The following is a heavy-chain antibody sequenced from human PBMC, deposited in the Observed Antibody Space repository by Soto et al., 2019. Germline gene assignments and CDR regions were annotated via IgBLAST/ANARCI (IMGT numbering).Heavy chain of an antibody. V-gene: IGHV3-23*01. Sequence: GGSLRLSCAASGFTFSSYAMSWVRQAPGKGLEWVSAISGSGGSTYYADSVKGRFTISRDNSKNTLYLQMNSLRAEDTAVYYCAKALNYDSSGYYYYFDYWGQGTLVTVSS. CDR1: GFTFSSYA. CDR3: AKALNYDSSGYYYYFDY. J-gene: IGHJ4*02. D-gene: IGHD3-22*01. CDR2: ISGSGGST.